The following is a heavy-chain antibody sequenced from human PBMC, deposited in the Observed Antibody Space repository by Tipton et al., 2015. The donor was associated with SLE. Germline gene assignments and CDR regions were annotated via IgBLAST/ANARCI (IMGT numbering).Heavy chain of an antibody. Sequence: TLSLTCAIYGGSFSGYYWSWIRQPPGKGLEWIGEINHSGSTNYNLSLKSRVTISVDTSKNQFSLKLSSVTAADTAMYYCARGGNMLRVADFDYWGQGTLVTVSS. V-gene: IGHV4-34*01. CDR2: INHSGST. D-gene: IGHD6-19*01. J-gene: IGHJ4*02. CDR3: ARGGNMLRVADFDY. CDR1: GGSFSGYY.